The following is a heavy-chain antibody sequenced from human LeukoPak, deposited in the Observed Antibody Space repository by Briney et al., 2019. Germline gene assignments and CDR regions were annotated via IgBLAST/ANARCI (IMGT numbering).Heavy chain of an antibody. CDR1: GYTFTGYY. D-gene: IGHD2-2*01. Sequence: GASVMVSCKASGYTFTGYYMHWVRQAPGQGLEWMGWINPNSGGTNYAQKFQGRVTMTRDTSISTAYMELSRLRSDDRAVYYSARAGVVPAATDFDYWGQGTLVTVSS. J-gene: IGHJ4*02. CDR3: ARAGVVPAATDFDY. CDR2: INPNSGGT. V-gene: IGHV1-2*02.